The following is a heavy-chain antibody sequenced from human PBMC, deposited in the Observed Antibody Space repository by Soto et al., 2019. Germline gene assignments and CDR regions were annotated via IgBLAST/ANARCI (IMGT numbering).Heavy chain of an antibody. J-gene: IGHJ6*02. Sequence: PSETLSLTCAVYGGSFSGYYWSWIRQPPGKGLEWIGEINHSGSTNYNPSLKSRVTISVDTSKNQFSLNLSSVTAADTAVYYCARGGGSSWYEDYYYYGMDVWGQGTTVT. D-gene: IGHD6-13*01. CDR2: INHSGST. CDR1: GGSFSGYY. V-gene: IGHV4-34*01. CDR3: ARGGGSSWYEDYYYYGMDV.